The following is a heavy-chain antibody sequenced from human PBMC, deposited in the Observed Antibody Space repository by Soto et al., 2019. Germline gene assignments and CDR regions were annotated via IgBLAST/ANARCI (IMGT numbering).Heavy chain of an antibody. D-gene: IGHD2-2*03. CDR3: AKALDIVVVPAAMALDY. CDR1: GFTFSSYA. Sequence: GGSLRLSCAASGFTFSSYAMSWVRQAPVKGLEWVSAISGSGGSTYYADSVKVRFTISRDNSKNTLYLQMNSLRAEDTAVYYCAKALDIVVVPAAMALDYWGQGSLVTVS. CDR2: ISGSGGST. V-gene: IGHV3-23*01. J-gene: IGHJ4*02.